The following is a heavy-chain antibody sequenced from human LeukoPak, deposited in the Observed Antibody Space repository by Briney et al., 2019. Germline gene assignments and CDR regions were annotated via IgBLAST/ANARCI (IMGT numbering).Heavy chain of an antibody. CDR3: AREHWVVVVPARPRKYYYFDY. CDR2: IYTSGST. J-gene: IGHJ4*02. V-gene: IGHV4-61*02. D-gene: IGHD2-2*01. CDR1: GGSISSGSYY. Sequence: PSETLSLTCTVSGGSISSGSYYWSWIRQPAGKGLEWIGRIYTSGSTNYNPSLKSRVTISVDTSKNQFSLKLSSVTAADTAVYYCAREHWVVVVPARPRKYYYFDYWGQGTLVTVSS.